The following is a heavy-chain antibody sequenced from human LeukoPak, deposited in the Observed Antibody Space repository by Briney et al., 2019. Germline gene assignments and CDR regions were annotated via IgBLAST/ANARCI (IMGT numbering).Heavy chain of an antibody. CDR3: TRRRGDNY. D-gene: IGHD3-16*01. J-gene: IGHJ4*02. CDR2: IWYDGSNK. Sequence: GGSLRLSCAATGFTFSSYGMHWVRQAPGKGLEWVAVIWYDGSNKYYADSVKGRFTVPRDNAKNSLYLQMNSLRAEDTAVYYCTRRRGDNYWGQGTLVTVSS. V-gene: IGHV3-33*03. CDR1: GFTFSSYG.